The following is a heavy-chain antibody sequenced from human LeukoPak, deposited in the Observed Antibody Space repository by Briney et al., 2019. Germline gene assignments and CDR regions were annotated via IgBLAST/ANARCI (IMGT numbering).Heavy chain of an antibody. CDR2: VNPYNGDT. Sequence: ASVKVSCKASGGTFSTYAISWVRQAPGQGLEWMGWVNPYNGDTAYAQSLQGRVTMTTDTSTNTAYMELRSLRSDDTAVYYCTRGGVNNNLLDFWGQGTVVTVSS. J-gene: IGHJ4*02. V-gene: IGHV1-18*01. D-gene: IGHD3-10*01. CDR3: TRGGVNNNLLDF. CDR1: GGTFSTYA.